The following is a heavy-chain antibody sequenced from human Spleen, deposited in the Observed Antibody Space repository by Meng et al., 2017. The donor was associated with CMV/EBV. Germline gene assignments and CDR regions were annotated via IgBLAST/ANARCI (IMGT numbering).Heavy chain of an antibody. Sequence: GESLKISCAASGFSFSTYSMNWVRQAPGKGLEWVSSISSRGDYIFYPDSVKGRFTVSRDNAQNSLYLQMNSLRAEDTAVYYCARDQPGGYCSGFCYYGMDVWGQGTTVTVSS. V-gene: IGHV3-21*01. D-gene: IGHD2-15*01. J-gene: IGHJ6*02. CDR3: ARDQPGGYCSGFCYYGMDV. CDR1: GFSFSTYS. CDR2: ISSRGDYI.